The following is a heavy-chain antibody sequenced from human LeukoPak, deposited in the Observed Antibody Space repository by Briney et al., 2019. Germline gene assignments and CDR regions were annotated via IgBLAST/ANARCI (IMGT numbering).Heavy chain of an antibody. CDR3: AIGGHRGSIAAD. J-gene: IGHJ4*02. CDR2: MNPNSGNT. CDR1: GYTFTSYD. Sequence: ASVKVSCKASGYTFTSYDINLVRQATGQGLEWMGWMNPNSGNTGYAQKFQGRVTMTRNTSISTAYMELSSLRSEDTAVYYCAIGGHRGSIAADWGQGTLVTVSS. D-gene: IGHD6-13*01. V-gene: IGHV1-8*01.